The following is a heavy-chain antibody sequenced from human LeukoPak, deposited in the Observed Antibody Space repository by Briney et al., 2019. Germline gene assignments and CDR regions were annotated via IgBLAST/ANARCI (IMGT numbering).Heavy chain of an antibody. D-gene: IGHD2-2*01. V-gene: IGHV1-69*04. Sequence: GASVTVSCKASGGTFSSYANSWVRQAPGQGLEWMGRIIPILGIANYAQKFQGRVTITADKSTSTAYMELSSLRSEDTAVYYCARVVVVPAAMRDLYYYGMDVWGQGTTVTVSS. CDR3: ARVVVVPAAMRDLYYYGMDV. CDR1: GGTFSSYA. J-gene: IGHJ6*02. CDR2: IIPILGIA.